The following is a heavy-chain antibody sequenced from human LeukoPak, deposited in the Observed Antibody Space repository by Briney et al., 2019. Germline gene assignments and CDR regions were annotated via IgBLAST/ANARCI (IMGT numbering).Heavy chain of an antibody. D-gene: IGHD2-2*01. J-gene: IGHJ3*02. CDR2: IYYSGST. Sequence: SETLSLTCTVSGGSISSYYWSWIRQPPGKGLEWIGYIYYSGSTNYNPSLKSRVTISVDTSENQFSLKLSSVTAADTAVYYCAGVSWDRGYCSSTSCLWAFDIWGQGTMVTVSS. V-gene: IGHV4-59*01. CDR1: GGSISSYY. CDR3: AGVSWDRGYCSSTSCLWAFDI.